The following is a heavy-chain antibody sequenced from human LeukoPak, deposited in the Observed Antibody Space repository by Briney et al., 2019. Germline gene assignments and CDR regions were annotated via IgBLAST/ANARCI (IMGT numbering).Heavy chain of an antibody. CDR2: IGYSGGDI. CDR3: AKYAPPTTVVTRFFDY. CDR1: GFTFSSYA. J-gene: IGHJ4*02. D-gene: IGHD4-23*01. Sequence: GGSLTLSCAASGFTFSSYAMTWVRQAPGKGLEWVSVIGYSGGDIQYADSVKGRFTISRDNSKNTLYLQMNSLRVEDTAVYYCAKYAPPTTVVTRFFDYWGQGPLVTVSS. V-gene: IGHV3-23*01.